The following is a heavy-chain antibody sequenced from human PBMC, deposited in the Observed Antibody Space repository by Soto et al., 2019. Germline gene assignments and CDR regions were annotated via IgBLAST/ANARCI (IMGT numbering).Heavy chain of an antibody. Sequence: QVQLVQSGAEVKKPGSSVKLSCKTSGGTFSSYAISWVRQAPGQGLEWMGGIIPIFDTANYAQKFQGRVTITADESTSTDYMELSSLRSEDTAVYYCARHDCISSSCYYYYYYSMDVWGQRTTVTVSS. V-gene: IGHV1-69*12. CDR1: GGTFSSYA. J-gene: IGHJ6*02. CDR3: ARHDCISSSCYYYYYYSMDV. CDR2: IIPIFDTA. D-gene: IGHD2-2*01.